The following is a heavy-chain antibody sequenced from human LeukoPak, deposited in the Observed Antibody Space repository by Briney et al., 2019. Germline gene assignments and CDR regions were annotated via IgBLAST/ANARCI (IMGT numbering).Heavy chain of an antibody. CDR3: ARLGSGYPMGFDY. CDR2: IYYSGST. Sequence: SETLSLTCTVSGGSINSRNYYWGWIRQPPGKGLESIGNIYYSGSTYYNPSLESRVTISVDTSKNQFSLKLSSVTAADTAVYYCARLGSGYPMGFDYWGQGTLVTVSS. D-gene: IGHD3-22*01. J-gene: IGHJ4*02. V-gene: IGHV4-39*01. CDR1: GGSINSRNYY.